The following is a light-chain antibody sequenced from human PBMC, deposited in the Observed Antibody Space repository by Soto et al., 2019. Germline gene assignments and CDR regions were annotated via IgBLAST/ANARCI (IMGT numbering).Light chain of an antibody. CDR1: KSIQSK. V-gene: IGKV3-15*01. Sequence: EIVMTQSPSSLFLSLGKKATLSCQANKSIQSKLAWSQKNPVQTPRLLIYGASTRATGIPARFSGSGSGTEFTLTISSLQSEDFAVYYCQQYNSWRTFGQGTKVDIK. CDR3: QQYNSWRT. CDR2: GAS. J-gene: IGKJ1*01.